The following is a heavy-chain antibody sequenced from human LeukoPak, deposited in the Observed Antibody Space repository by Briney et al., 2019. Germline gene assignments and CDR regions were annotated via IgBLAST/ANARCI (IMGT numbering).Heavy chain of an antibody. J-gene: IGHJ4*02. Sequence: PGGSLRLSCAASGFTFSSYGMHWVRQAPGKGLEWVEFIRYDGSNKYYADSGKGRFTISRDNSKNTLYLQMNSLRAEDTAVYYCAKPFYYAFDYWGQGTLVTVSS. CDR3: AKPFYYAFDY. CDR2: IRYDGSNK. D-gene: IGHD3-22*01. CDR1: GFTFSSYG. V-gene: IGHV3-30*02.